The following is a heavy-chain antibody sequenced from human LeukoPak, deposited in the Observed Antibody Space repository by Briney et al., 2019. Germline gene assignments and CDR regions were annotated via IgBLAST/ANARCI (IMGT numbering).Heavy chain of an antibody. CDR1: GFTFNIYW. Sequence: GGSRRLSCVASGFTFNIYWMSWVRQAPGKGLEWVANIRQDGDETWYVDSVKGRFTISRDNAKNSLYLQMNSLRADDTAMYYCARVPPRLSWRGGFDIWGQGTMVSISS. D-gene: IGHD2-15*01. CDR3: ARVPPRLSWRGGFDI. CDR2: IRQDGDET. V-gene: IGHV3-7*03. J-gene: IGHJ3*02.